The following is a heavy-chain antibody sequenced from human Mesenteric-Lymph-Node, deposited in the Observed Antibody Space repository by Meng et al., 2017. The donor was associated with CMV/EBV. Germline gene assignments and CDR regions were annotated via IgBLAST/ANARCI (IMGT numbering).Heavy chain of an antibody. CDR1: GFTFSNYH. CDR3: AKDSYGMDV. V-gene: IGHV3-30*18. Sequence: GGSLRLSCAASGFTFSNYHMHWVRQAPGQGLEWVAGISFDAKRKYYADSVKGRFTISRDNSKNSFYLEVNSLRAEDTAVYYCAKDSYGMDVWGLGTTVTVSS. J-gene: IGHJ6*02. CDR2: ISFDAKRK.